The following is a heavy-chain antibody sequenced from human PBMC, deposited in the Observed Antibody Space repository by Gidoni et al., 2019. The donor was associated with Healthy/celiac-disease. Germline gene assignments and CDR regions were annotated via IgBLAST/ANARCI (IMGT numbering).Heavy chain of an antibody. D-gene: IGHD6-19*01. CDR1: GSAFSSYS. V-gene: IGHV3-48*02. CDR2: ISSSSSTI. CDR3: AREGRGYSSGLDY. J-gene: IGHJ4*02. Sequence: EVQLVESGGGLVQPGGSLRLSWAASGSAFSSYSMTWVRQAPGTGLEWVSYISSSSSTIYYADSVKGRFTISRDNAKNSLYLQMNSLRDEDTAVYYCAREGRGYSSGLDYWGQGTLVTVSS.